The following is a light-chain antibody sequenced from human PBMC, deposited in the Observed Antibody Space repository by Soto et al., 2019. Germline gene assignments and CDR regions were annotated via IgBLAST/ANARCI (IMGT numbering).Light chain of an antibody. CDR2: ESG. V-gene: IGLV2-23*01. CDR1: SSDVGSYNL. CDR3: CSYAGSSIWV. Sequence: QSALTQSVSVSGSPGQSITISCTGTSSDVGSYNLVSWYQQHPGKAPKLIIYESGKGPSGVSNRFSGSKSGNTASLTISGLQAEDEADYYCCSYAGSSIWVFGGGTKVTVL. J-gene: IGLJ3*02.